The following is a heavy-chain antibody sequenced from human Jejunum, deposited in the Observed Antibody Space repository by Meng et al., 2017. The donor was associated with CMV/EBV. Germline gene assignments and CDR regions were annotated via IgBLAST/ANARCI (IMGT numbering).Heavy chain of an antibody. CDR1: GVPISSSYHY. Sequence: QVLLQGAGPGLVKPSETLSLSCTVSGVPISSSYHYWAWVRQSPGKGLEWIGYIHDTGSTYYNPSLKSRVDISLGTSRNHFSLTLSSATAEDTAVYFCARGSIFVSFDSWGQGTLVTVSS. J-gene: IGHJ4*02. V-gene: IGHV4-30-4*08. CDR3: ARGSIFVSFDS. CDR2: IHDTGST. D-gene: IGHD3-3*01.